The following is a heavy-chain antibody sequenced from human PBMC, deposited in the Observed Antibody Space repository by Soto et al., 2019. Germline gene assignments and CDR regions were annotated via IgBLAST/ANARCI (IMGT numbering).Heavy chain of an antibody. CDR1: GFTFSSYW. V-gene: IGHV3-7*01. J-gene: IGHJ5*02. Sequence: PGGSLRLSCAASGFTFSSYWMTWVRQAPGKGLEFLATIKPDGSDTYYVDAVKGRFTISRDNAKNSLFLQMNSLRDEDTAVYYCARDGLSLVRGVNFRWFDPWGQGTLVTVSS. D-gene: IGHD3-10*01. CDR2: IKPDGSDT. CDR3: ARDGLSLVRGVNFRWFDP.